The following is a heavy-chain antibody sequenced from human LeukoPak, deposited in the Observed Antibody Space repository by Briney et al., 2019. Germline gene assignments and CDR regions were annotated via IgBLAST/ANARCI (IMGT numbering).Heavy chain of an antibody. CDR3: ARKRSSECLDY. Sequence: SETLSLTCAVYGGSFSGYYWSWIRQPPGKGREWIGEINHSGSTNYNPSLKSRVAISVDTSKNQFSLKLSSVTAADTAVYYCARKRSSECLDYWGQGPLVTVSS. J-gene: IGHJ4*02. D-gene: IGHD6-6*01. CDR2: INHSGST. V-gene: IGHV4-34*01. CDR1: GGSFSGYY.